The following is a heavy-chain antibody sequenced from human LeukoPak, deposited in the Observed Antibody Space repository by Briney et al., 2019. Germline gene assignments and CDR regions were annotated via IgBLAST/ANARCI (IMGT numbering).Heavy chain of an antibody. CDR2: IKQDGSTK. Sequence: GGSLRLSCAASGFIFSNFWMGWVRQAPGKGPEWVADIKQDGSTKYYVDSVKGRFTISRDNAKNTLYLQMNSLRAEDTAVYYCARAYYYDSSGYLYYFDYWGQGTLVTVSS. CDR1: GFIFSNFW. D-gene: IGHD3-22*01. V-gene: IGHV3-7*03. J-gene: IGHJ4*02. CDR3: ARAYYYDSSGYLYYFDY.